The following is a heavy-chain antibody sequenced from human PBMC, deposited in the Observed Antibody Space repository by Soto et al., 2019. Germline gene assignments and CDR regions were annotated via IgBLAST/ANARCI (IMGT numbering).Heavy chain of an antibody. CDR3: ARRGYCGSGDFDY. J-gene: IGHJ4*02. CDR1: GGYISSSSYY. Sequence: QLQLQESGPGLVKPSETLSLTCTVSGGYISSSSYYWDWIRQPPGKGLKWIGSIYYSGSTYYNPSLKSRVTISVDTSKNQFSLKLSSVTAADTAEYYCARRGYCGSGDFDYWGQGTLVTVSS. D-gene: IGHD3-10*01. V-gene: IGHV4-39*01. CDR2: IYYSGST.